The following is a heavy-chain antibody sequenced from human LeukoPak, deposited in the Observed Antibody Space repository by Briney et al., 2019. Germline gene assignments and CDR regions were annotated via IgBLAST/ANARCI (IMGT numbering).Heavy chain of an antibody. CDR2: ISDSGGTT. CDR3: AKGDSSGWYYAN. Sequence: GGSLRLSRAASGFTFSSYAMTRVRQAPGKGLEWVSAISDSGGTTYYADSVKGRFTTSRDNSKNTLYLQMNSLRAEDTAVYYCAKGDSSGWYYANWGQGTLVTVSS. J-gene: IGHJ4*02. CDR1: GFTFSSYA. V-gene: IGHV3-23*01. D-gene: IGHD6-19*01.